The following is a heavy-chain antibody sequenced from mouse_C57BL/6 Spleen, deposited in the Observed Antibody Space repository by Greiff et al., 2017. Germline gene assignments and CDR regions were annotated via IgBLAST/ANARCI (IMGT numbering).Heavy chain of an antibody. D-gene: IGHD2-4*01. CDR1: GYTFTSYW. CDR3: ARYDYDVGDYYAMGY. CDR2: IDPSDSYT. J-gene: IGHJ4*01. Sequence: QVQLQQPGAELVRPGTSVKLSCKASGYTFTSYWMHWVKQRPGQGLEWIGVIDPSDSYTNYNQKFKGKATLTVDTSSSTAYMQLSSLTSEDSAVYYCARYDYDVGDYYAMGYWGQGTSVTVSS. V-gene: IGHV1-59*01.